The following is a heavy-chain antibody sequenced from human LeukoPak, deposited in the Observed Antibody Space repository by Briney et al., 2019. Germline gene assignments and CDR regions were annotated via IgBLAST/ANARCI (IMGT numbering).Heavy chain of an antibody. J-gene: IGHJ4*02. CDR3: ARDPGYCGRTSCYAVWNFDS. CDR2: ISSSSTR. D-gene: IGHD2-2*01. Sequence: QPGGSLRLSCAGSGFPFSSFEMNWVRQAPGKGLEWVSYISSSSTRYYADSVKGRFTISRDNNKNSLYLQMNSLRDEDTAVYYCARDPGYCGRTSCYAVWNFDSWGQGTLVTVSS. CDR1: GFPFSSFE. V-gene: IGHV3-48*03.